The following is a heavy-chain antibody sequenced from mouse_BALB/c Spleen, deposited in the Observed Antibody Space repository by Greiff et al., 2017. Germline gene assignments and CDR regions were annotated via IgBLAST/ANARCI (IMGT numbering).Heavy chain of an antibody. D-gene: IGHD1-1*01. Sequence: EVQLVESGGGLVQPGGSRKLSCAASGFTFSSFGMHWVRQAPEKGLEWVAYISSGSSTIYYADTVKGRFTISRDNPKNTLFLQMTSLRSEDTAMYYCARGEITTVVDYWGQGTTLTVSS. V-gene: IGHV5-17*02. CDR1: GFTFSSFG. CDR3: ARGEITTVVDY. J-gene: IGHJ2*01. CDR2: ISSGSSTI.